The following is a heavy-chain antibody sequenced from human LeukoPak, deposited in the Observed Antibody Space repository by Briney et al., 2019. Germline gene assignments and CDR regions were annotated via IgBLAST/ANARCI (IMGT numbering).Heavy chain of an antibody. Sequence: PGGSLRLSCAASGFTFSSYEMNWVRQAPGKGLEWVSYISSSGSTIYYADSVKGRFTISRDNAKNSLYLQVNSLRAEDTAVYYCARDPSSGGLDWGQGTLVTVSS. CDR1: GFTFSSYE. D-gene: IGHD6-19*01. CDR3: ARDPSSGGLD. CDR2: ISSSGSTI. V-gene: IGHV3-48*03. J-gene: IGHJ4*02.